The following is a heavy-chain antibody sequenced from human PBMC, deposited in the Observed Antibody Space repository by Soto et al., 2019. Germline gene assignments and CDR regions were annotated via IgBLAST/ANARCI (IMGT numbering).Heavy chain of an antibody. CDR3: AKVLGNGGRGAFDI. V-gene: IGHV3-30*18. CDR1: GFTFSSYG. Sequence: QVQLVESGGGVVQPGRSLRLSCAASGFTFSSYGMHWVRQAPGKGLEWVALISYDGSNKYYADSVKGRFTISRDNSTNTLYLQMKSLRTVDTAVDYCAKVLGNGGRGAFDIWGQGTMVTVSS. CDR2: ISYDGSNK. D-gene: IGHD7-27*01. J-gene: IGHJ3*02.